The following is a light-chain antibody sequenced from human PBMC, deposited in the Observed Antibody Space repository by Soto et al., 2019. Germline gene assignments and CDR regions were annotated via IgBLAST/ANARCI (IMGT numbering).Light chain of an antibody. J-gene: IGLJ3*02. CDR1: SSDVGAYDC. Sequence: QSVLTQPASVSGSPGQSITISCTGTSSDVGAYDCVSWYQQHPGKAPKLMIYEVRNRPSGVSNRFSGSKSGNTASLTISGLQAEDEADYYCSSYTDTSPWVFGGGTKVTVL. V-gene: IGLV2-14*01. CDR3: SSYTDTSPWV. CDR2: EVR.